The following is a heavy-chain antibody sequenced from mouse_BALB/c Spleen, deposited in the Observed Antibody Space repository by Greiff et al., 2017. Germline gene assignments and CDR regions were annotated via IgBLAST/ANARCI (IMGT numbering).Heavy chain of an antibody. V-gene: IGHV1-69*02. J-gene: IGHJ3*01. Sequence: VQLQQSGAELVRPGASVKLSCKASGYTFTSYWINWVKQRPGQGLEWIGNIYPSDSYTNYNQKFKDKATLTVDKSSSTAYMQLSSPTSEDSAVYYCTRGDYGNPAWFAYWGQGTLVTVSA. D-gene: IGHD2-1*01. CDR2: IYPSDSYT. CDR1: GYTFTSYW. CDR3: TRGDYGNPAWFAY.